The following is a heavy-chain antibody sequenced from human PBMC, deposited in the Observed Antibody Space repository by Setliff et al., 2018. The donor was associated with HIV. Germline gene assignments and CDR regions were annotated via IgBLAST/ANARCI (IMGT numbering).Heavy chain of an antibody. J-gene: IGHJ3*02. CDR1: GYSFTSYW. D-gene: IGHD1-26*01. Sequence: GESLKISCKGSGYSFTSYWIGLVRQMPGKGLEWMGVIYPGDSDTRYSPSFQGQVTISVDKSISTAYLQWSSLRASDIAMYYCARVIVGASDAFDIWGQGTMVTVSS. CDR2: IYPGDSDT. CDR3: ARVIVGASDAFDI. V-gene: IGHV5-51*01.